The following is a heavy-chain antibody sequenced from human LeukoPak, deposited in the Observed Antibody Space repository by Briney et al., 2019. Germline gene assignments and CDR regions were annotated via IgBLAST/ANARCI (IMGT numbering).Heavy chain of an antibody. CDR2: MYYSGST. CDR3: AGPYYYDSRIDP. CDR1: GGSISSGDYY. V-gene: IGHV4-30-4*01. D-gene: IGHD3-22*01. Sequence: SSETLSLTCTVSGGSISSGDYYWSWIRQPPGKGLEWIAYMYYSGSTYYNPSLKSRVTMSADTSKNQLSLKLSSVTAADTAVYYCAGPYYYDSRIDPWGQGILVTVSS. J-gene: IGHJ5*02.